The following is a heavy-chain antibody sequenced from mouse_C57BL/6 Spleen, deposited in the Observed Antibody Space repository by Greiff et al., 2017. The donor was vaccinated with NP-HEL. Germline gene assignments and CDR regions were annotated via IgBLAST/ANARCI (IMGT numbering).Heavy chain of an antibody. Sequence: QVQLKQSGPELVKPGASVKISCKASGYAFSSSWMNWVKQRPGKGLEWIGRIYPGDGDTNYIGKFKGKATLTADKSSSKAYMQLSSLTSEDSAVDFWARPGFYQPYFEVWGTGTTVTVSS. V-gene: IGHV1-82*01. CDR3: ARPGFYQPYFEV. CDR1: GYAFSSSW. D-gene: IGHD3-1*01. CDR2: IYPGDGDT. J-gene: IGHJ1*03.